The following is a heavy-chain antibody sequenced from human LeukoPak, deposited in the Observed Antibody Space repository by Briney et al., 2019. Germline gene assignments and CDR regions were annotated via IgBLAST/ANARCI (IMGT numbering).Heavy chain of an antibody. CDR2: INPNNGAT. CDR1: GYKFYVDY. J-gene: IGHJ5*01. V-gene: IGHV1-2*02. D-gene: IGHD4-11*01. Sequence: GASVKVSCKASGYKFYVDYMHWVRQAPGQGLEWMGWINPNNGATDYAEKFQGGVTLTRDTSISTAYMELTGLRSDDTAVYYCARIRDSSWYDSWGQGTLVTVSS. CDR3: ARIRDSSWYDS.